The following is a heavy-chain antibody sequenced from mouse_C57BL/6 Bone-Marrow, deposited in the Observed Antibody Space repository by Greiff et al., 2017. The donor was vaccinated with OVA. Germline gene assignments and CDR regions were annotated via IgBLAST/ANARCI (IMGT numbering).Heavy chain of an antibody. J-gene: IGHJ3*01. Sequence: ESGPCLVKPSQSLSLTCSVPGYSITSGYYWNWIRQFPGNKLEWMGYISYDGSNNYNPSLKNRISITRDTSKNQFFLKLNSVTTEDTATYYCARDQLGPFAYWGQGTLVTVSA. D-gene: IGHD4-1*02. CDR1: GYSITSGYY. CDR3: ARDQLGPFAY. V-gene: IGHV3-6*01. CDR2: ISYDGSN.